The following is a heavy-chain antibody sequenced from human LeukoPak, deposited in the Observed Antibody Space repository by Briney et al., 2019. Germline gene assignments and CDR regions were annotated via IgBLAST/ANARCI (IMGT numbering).Heavy chain of an antibody. D-gene: IGHD1-1*01. Sequence: SETLSLTCAVYGGSFSGYYWSWIRQPPGKGLVWIGEINHSGSTNYNPSLKSRVTISVDTSKNQFSLKLSSVTAADTAVYYCARSAPDFRSRTIDYWGQGTLVTVSS. J-gene: IGHJ4*02. CDR3: ARSAPDFRSRTIDY. V-gene: IGHV4-34*01. CDR2: INHSGST. CDR1: GGSFSGYY.